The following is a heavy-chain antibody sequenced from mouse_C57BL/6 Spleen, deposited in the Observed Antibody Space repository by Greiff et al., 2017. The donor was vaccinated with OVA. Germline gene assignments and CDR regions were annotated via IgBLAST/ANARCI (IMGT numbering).Heavy chain of an antibody. Sequence: VQGVESGPELVKPGASVKISCKASGYTFTDYYINWVKQRPGQGLEWIGWIFPGSGSTYYNEKFKGKATLTADKSSSTAYMLLSSLTAEDSAVYFCAISETGAMDYWGQGTSVTVSS. CDR1: GYTFTDYY. CDR2: IFPGSGST. V-gene: IGHV1-75*01. D-gene: IGHD1-3*01. J-gene: IGHJ4*01. CDR3: AISETGAMDY.